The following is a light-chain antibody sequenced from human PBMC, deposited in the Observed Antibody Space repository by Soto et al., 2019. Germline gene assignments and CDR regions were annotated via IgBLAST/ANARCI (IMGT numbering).Light chain of an antibody. J-gene: IGKJ1*01. CDR2: AAS. CDR1: QSISTF. Sequence: DIQVSQSPSALSASVGDRVTITCLASQSISTFLNWYQQKPGNAPKSLIYAASNLQSGVPSRFSGSGSGTDFTLTISSLQPEDFATYYCHQSFSSPRTFGPGTNVAIK. CDR3: HQSFSSPRT. V-gene: IGKV1-39*01.